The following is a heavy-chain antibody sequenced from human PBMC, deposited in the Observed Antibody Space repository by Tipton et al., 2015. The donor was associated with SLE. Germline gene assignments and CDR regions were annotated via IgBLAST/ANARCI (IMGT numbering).Heavy chain of an antibody. CDR2: ISSSGLMR. J-gene: IGHJ3*01. V-gene: IGHV3-11*01. CDR1: GLTFSDYY. Sequence: SLRLSCAASGLTFSDYYMSWIRQAPGKGLEWVSSISSSGLMRKYADSVEGRFTISRDNTKNSLYLQTNSLRTEDTAVYYCARGTYSSNWADPFDVWGQGTMVTVSS. CDR3: ARGTYSSNWADPFDV. D-gene: IGHD6-13*01.